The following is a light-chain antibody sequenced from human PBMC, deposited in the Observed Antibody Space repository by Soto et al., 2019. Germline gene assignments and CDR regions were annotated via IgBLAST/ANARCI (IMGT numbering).Light chain of an antibody. CDR2: DAS. Sequence: EIVLTQSPATLSVSPGERATLSCRSSQSVSSYLAWYQQKPGQAPRLLIYDASTRATGIPARFSGSGSGTDFTLTISSLEPEDYAVYYCQQRGNWPFLTFGGGTKVEIK. V-gene: IGKV3-11*01. CDR1: QSVSSY. CDR3: QQRGNWPFLT. J-gene: IGKJ4*01.